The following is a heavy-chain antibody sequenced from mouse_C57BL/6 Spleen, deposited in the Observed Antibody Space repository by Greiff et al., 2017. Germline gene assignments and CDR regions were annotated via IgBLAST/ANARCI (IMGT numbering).Heavy chain of an antibody. J-gene: IGHJ4*01. CDR1: GYTFTSSW. D-gene: IGHD4-1*02. CDR2: IDPSDSYT. V-gene: IGHV1-69*01. CDR3: ARASTGADYYAMDY. Sequence: QVQLQQPGAELVMPGASVKLSCKASGYTFTSSWMHWVKQRPGQGLEWIGEIDPSDSYTNYNQKFKGKATLTVDKSSSTAYMPLSSLTSEDTPVYYCARASTGADYYAMDYWGQGTSVTVSS.